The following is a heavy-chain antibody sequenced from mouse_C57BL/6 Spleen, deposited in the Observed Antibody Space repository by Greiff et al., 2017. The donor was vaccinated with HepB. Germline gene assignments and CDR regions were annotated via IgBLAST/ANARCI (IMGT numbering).Heavy chain of an antibody. J-gene: IGHJ2*01. V-gene: IGHV7-3*01. CDR2: IRNKANGYTT. CDR3: ARWDYYGSRFDY. D-gene: IGHD1-1*01. CDR1: GFTFTDYY. Sequence: EVQRVESGGGLVQPGGSLSLSCAASGFTFTDYYMSWVRQPPGKALEWLGFIRNKANGYTTEYSASVKGRFTISRDNSQSILYLQMNALRAEDSATYYCARWDYYGSRFDYWGQGTTLTVSS.